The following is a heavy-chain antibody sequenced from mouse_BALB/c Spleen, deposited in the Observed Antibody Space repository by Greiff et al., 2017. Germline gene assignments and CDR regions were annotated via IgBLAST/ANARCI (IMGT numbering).Heavy chain of an antibody. CDR1: GFTFSSFG. CDR2: ISSGSSTI. Sequence: EVMLVESGGGLVQPGGSRKLSCAASGFTFSSFGMHWVRQAPEKGLEWVAYISSGSSTIYYADTVKGRFTISRDNPKNTLFLQMTSLRSEDTAMYYCARFLITSGDYAMDYWGQGTSVTVSS. D-gene: IGHD1-1*01. J-gene: IGHJ4*01. CDR3: ARFLITSGDYAMDY. V-gene: IGHV5-17*02.